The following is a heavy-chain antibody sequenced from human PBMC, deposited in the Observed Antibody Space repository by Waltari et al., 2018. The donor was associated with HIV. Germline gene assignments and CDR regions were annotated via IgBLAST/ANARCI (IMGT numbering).Heavy chain of an antibody. CDR3: ARGPPYYYGLGSPGGGWFDP. CDR2: SNPNSGGT. Sequence: QVQLVQSGAEVKKPGASVKVSCKASGYTFTGYHMHWARQAPGQGLEWMGWSNPNSGGTNYAQKLQGRVTMTRDTSISTAYMELSRLRSDDTAVYYCARGPPYYYGLGSPGGGWFDPWGQGTLVTVSS. CDR1: GYTFTGYH. V-gene: IGHV1-2*02. D-gene: IGHD3-10*01. J-gene: IGHJ5*02.